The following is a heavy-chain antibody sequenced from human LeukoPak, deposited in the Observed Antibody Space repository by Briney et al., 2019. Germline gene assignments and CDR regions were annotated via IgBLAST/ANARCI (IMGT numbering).Heavy chain of an antibody. D-gene: IGHD3-10*01. CDR1: GFTFSSYG. CDR3: ARVHPLWFGPGWFDP. J-gene: IGHJ5*02. Sequence: PGRSLRLSCAASGFTFSSYGMHWVRQAPGKGLEWVAVISYDGSNKYYADSVKGRFTISRDNSKNTLYLQMNSLRAEDTAVYYCARVHPLWFGPGWFDPWGQGTLVTVSS. CDR2: ISYDGSNK. V-gene: IGHV3-30*03.